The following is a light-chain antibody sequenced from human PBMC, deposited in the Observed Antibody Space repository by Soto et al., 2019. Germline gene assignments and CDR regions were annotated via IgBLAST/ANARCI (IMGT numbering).Light chain of an antibody. V-gene: IGKV3-20*01. CDR2: GAS. Sequence: IVLTPSPATLSVSPVEIATLSCMASQSVSSNLAWHQQRPGQTPRLLIYGASTRATGVPARFSGSGSGTDFTLTISRLEPEDFAVYYCQKHGGSPINCGQGTRREIK. J-gene: IGKJ5*01. CDR1: QSVSSN. CDR3: QKHGGSPIN.